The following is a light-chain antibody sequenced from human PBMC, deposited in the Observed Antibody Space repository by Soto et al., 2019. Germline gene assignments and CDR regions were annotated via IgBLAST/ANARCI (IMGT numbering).Light chain of an antibody. CDR2: GVS. Sequence: QSVLTQPPSVSGAPGQRVTISCTGSSSNIGAGNDVHWYQQHPGKAPKLMIYGVSNRPSGVPDRFSGSKSGNTAALTVSGLQAEDEADYYCSSYVGTNSYVFGTGTKVTVL. V-gene: IGLV1-40*01. CDR1: SSNIGAGND. CDR3: SSYVGTNSYV. J-gene: IGLJ1*01.